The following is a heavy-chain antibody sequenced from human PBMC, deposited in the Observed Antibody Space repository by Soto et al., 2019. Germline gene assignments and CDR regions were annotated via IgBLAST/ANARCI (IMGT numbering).Heavy chain of an antibody. Sequence: ASVKVSCKASGYTFTSYGIHWVRQAPGQRLEWMGWINAANGDTKYSPKFRGRVTITRDTSASTAYMELSSLRSEDTAVYYCVRRHVSATGIDWFDPWGQGTLVTVSS. CDR3: VRRHVSATGIDWFDP. D-gene: IGHD6-13*01. V-gene: IGHV1-3*01. CDR1: GYTFTSYG. CDR2: INAANGDT. J-gene: IGHJ5*02.